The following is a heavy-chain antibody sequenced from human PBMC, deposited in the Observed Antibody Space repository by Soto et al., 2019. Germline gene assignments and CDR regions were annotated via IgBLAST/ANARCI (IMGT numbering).Heavy chain of an antibody. J-gene: IGHJ4*02. CDR2: ISYDGSNK. V-gene: IGHV3-30-3*01. D-gene: IGHD3-22*01. CDR3: ARGLMYYYDSSGYASFWY. CDR1: GFTFSSYA. Sequence: GGSLRLSCAASGFTFSSYAMHGVRQAPGKGLEWVAVISYDGSNKYYADSVKGRFTISRDNSKNTLYLQMNSLRAEDTAVYYCARGLMYYYDSSGYASFWYWGQGTLVTVSS.